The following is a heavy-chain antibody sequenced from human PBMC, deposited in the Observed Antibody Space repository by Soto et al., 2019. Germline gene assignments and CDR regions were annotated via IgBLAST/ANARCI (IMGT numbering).Heavy chain of an antibody. CDR2: ISSNGGST. V-gene: IGHV3-64*01. CDR1: GFTFSSYA. CDR3: ARVKGSYDIGDV. J-gene: IGHJ6*02. Sequence: EVQLVESGGGLVQPGGSLRLSCAASGFTFSSYAMHWVRQAPGKGLEYVSAISSNGGSTYYANSVKGRFTISRDNSKNTLYLQMGSLRAEDMAVYYCARVKGSYDIGDVWGQGTTVTVSS. D-gene: IGHD3-9*01.